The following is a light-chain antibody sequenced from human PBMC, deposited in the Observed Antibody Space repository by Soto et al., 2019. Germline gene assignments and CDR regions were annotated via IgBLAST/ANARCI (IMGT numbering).Light chain of an antibody. J-gene: IGKJ4*01. V-gene: IGKV3-20*01. Sequence: EIVLTQSPGTLSLSPGERATLSCRASQSVSSSYVAWYQQKPGQAARLLIYGVSSRATGIPDRFSGSGSGTDFNLSISRLEPEDFAVYYCQHYGSSPRAFGGGTKVEIK. CDR2: GVS. CDR1: QSVSSSY. CDR3: QHYGSSPRA.